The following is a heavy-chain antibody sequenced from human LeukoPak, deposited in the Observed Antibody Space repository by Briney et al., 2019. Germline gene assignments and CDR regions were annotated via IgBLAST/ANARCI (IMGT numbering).Heavy chain of an antibody. J-gene: IGHJ4*02. CDR2: IYYSGST. CDR3: ARTDYDSSGYYYVLDY. CDR1: GGSISRYY. V-gene: IGHV4-59*08. D-gene: IGHD3-22*01. Sequence: SETLSLTCTVSGGSISRYYWSWFRQPPGKGLEWIGYIYYSGSTNCIPSLKSRVTISVDTSKNQFSMKLSSVTAADTAVYYCARTDYDSSGYYYVLDYWGQGTLVTVSS.